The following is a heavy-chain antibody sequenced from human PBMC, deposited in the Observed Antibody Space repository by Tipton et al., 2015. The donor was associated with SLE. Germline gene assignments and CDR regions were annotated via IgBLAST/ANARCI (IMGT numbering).Heavy chain of an antibody. CDR3: ANPPFY. Sequence: AVSGLAFSSSAMTWVRQAPGKGLEWVSGISVSGSFTDYADSVKGRFTISRDNSNNTVYLQMNSLRAGDTAVYYCANPPFYWGQGTQVTVSS. V-gene: IGHV3-23*01. CDR2: ISVSGSFT. CDR1: GLAFSSSA. J-gene: IGHJ4*02.